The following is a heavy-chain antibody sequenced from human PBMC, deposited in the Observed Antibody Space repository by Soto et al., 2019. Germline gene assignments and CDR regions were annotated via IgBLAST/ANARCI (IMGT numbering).Heavy chain of an antibody. V-gene: IGHV1-18*01. J-gene: IGHJ4*02. CDR2: ISAYNGNT. CDR1: GYTFTSYG. D-gene: IGHD1-7*01. CDR3: ARDVLRWNYVGGGYYFDY. Sequence: QVQLVQSGAEVKKHGASVKVSCKASGYTFTSYGISWVRQAPGQGLEWMGWISAYNGNTNYAQKLQGRVTMTTDTSTSTAYMELRSLRSDDTAVYYCARDVLRWNYVGGGYYFDYWGQGTLVTVSS.